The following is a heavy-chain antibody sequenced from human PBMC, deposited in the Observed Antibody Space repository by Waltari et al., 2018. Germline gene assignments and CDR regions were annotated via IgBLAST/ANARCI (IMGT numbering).Heavy chain of an antibody. J-gene: IGHJ4*02. CDR2: INQDGNVL. CDR3: ARVPLPWYLDY. CDR1: GFTFSNYW. Sequence: EVQVVESGGGLVQPGGSLRLSCAASGFTFSNYWMTWVRLAPGKGMVGVANINQDGNVLHYVDSVRGRFTISRDNAKNSMFLQMNSLRAEDTAVYYCARVPLPWYLDYWGQGTLVTVSS. V-gene: IGHV3-7*01.